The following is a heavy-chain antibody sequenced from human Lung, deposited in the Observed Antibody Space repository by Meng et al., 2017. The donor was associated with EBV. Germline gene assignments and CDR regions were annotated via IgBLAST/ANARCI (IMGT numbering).Heavy chain of an antibody. Sequence: QGQWGQSGGEVKKLGSSVKVSCKTSGGTFSSDAISWVRQAPGQGLVWLGGLIPMSGAPYYAQNFQGRVTITADESTSTHYMELSNLRSEDTAMYYCASESGRGFTPDYWGQGTLVTSPQ. CDR1: GGTFSSDA. CDR3: ASESGRGFTPDY. V-gene: IGHV1-69*01. J-gene: IGHJ4*02. CDR2: LIPMSGAP. D-gene: IGHD3-10*01.